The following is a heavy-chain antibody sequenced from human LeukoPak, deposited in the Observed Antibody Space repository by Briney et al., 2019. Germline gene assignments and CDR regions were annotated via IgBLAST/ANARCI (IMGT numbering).Heavy chain of an antibody. Sequence: ASVKVSCKVSGYTLTELSMHWVRQAPGKGLEWMGGFDPEDGETIYAQKFQGRVTMTRDMSTSTVYMELSSLRSEDTAVYYCAREYSGSYFSYYYYYMDVWGKGTTVTVSS. CDR2: FDPEDGET. CDR1: GYTLTELS. CDR3: AREYSGSYFSYYYYYMDV. J-gene: IGHJ6*03. D-gene: IGHD1-26*01. V-gene: IGHV1-24*01.